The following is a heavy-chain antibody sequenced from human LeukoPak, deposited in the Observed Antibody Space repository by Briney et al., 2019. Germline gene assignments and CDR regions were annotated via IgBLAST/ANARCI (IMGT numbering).Heavy chain of an antibody. CDR2: IDHSGST. CDR3: ARRPYNYSYYYYMDV. J-gene: IGHJ6*03. Sequence: SETLSLTCAVYGGSFSGYYWSWIRQPPGKGLEWIGEIDHSGSTKHNPSLKSRITISVDTSKNQFSLKLSSVTAADTAVYYCARRPYNYSYYYYMDVWGKGTTVTISS. CDR1: GGSFSGYY. V-gene: IGHV4-34*01.